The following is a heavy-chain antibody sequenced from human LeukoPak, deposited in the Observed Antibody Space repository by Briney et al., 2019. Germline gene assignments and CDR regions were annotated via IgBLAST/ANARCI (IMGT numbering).Heavy chain of an antibody. Sequence: GGSLRLSCAASGFTFSSYSMNWVRQAPGKGLEWVSSISSSSSYIYYADSVKGRFTISRDNAKNSLYLQMNSLRAEDTAVYYCARYSSSWYLGAFDIWGQGTMVTASS. D-gene: IGHD6-13*01. CDR2: ISSSSSYI. CDR1: GFTFSSYS. J-gene: IGHJ3*02. CDR3: ARYSSSWYLGAFDI. V-gene: IGHV3-21*04.